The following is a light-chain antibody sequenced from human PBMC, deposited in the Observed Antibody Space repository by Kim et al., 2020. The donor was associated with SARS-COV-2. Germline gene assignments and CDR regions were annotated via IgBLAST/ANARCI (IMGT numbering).Light chain of an antibody. CDR1: SSNNGAGYD. CDR3: QSYDSSPSGWV. Sequence: QRVTISCSGSSSNNGAGYDVHWYQQLPGTAPKLLIYDNTNRPSGVPDRFSGSKSGTSASLAITGLQAEDEADYYCQSYDSSPSGWVFGGGTKLTVL. V-gene: IGLV1-40*01. J-gene: IGLJ3*02. CDR2: DNT.